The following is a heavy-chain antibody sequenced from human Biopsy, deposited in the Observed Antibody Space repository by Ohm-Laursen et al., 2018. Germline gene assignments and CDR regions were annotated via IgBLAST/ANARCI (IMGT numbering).Heavy chain of an antibody. Sequence: SLRLSRSASGFTFSRYAMTWFRQAPGKGLEWVSTISGNSDIIYDTDSVEGRFTISRDNSKNTLYLQMNSLRADDTAVYYCVREPKTGTAEAGYFDLWGRGSPVTVPS. V-gene: IGHV3-23*01. CDR1: GFTFSRYA. D-gene: IGHD3-9*01. CDR3: VREPKTGTAEAGYFDL. CDR2: ISGNSDII. J-gene: IGHJ2*01.